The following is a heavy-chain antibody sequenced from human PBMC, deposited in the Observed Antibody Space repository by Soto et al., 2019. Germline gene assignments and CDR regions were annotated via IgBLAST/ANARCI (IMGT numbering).Heavy chain of an antibody. CDR1: GFTFSTFS. D-gene: IGHD6-19*01. CDR3: SRDLGWAFDC. Sequence: EVQLVESGGGLVQPGGSLSLSCAASGFTFSTFSMNWVRQAPGMGLEWISYISAGGRPISYADSVKGRFTISRDNAKHSLYLQMARLRVEDTAVYYFSRDLGWAFDCWGQGTLVTVSS. V-gene: IGHV3-48*01. J-gene: IGHJ4*02. CDR2: ISAGGRPI.